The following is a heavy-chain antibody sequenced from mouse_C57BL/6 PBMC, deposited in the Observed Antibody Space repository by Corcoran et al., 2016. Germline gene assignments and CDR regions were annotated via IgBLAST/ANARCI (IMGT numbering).Heavy chain of an antibody. Sequence: DVQLQESGPGLVKPSQSLSLTCSVTGYSITSGYYWNWIRQFPGNKLEWMGYISYDGSNNYNPSLKNRISITRDTSKNQFFLKLNSVTTEDTATYYCAGSYDYDVWYFDVWGTGTTVTVSS. D-gene: IGHD2-4*01. CDR2: ISYDGSN. V-gene: IGHV3-6*01. J-gene: IGHJ1*03. CDR3: AGSYDYDVWYFDV. CDR1: GYSITSGYY.